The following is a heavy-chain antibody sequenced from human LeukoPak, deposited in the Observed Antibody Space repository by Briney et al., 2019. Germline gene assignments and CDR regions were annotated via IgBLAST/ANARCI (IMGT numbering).Heavy chain of an antibody. V-gene: IGHV3-33*01. CDR2: IWYDGSNK. CDR1: GFTFSSYG. J-gene: IGHJ4*02. Sequence: PGRSLRLSCAASGFTFSSYGMHWVRQAPGKGLEWVAVIWYDGSNKYYADSVKGRFTISRDNAKNSLYLQMNSLRAEDTAVYYRATLIYSSSSDYWGQGTLVTVSS. D-gene: IGHD6-6*01. CDR3: ATLIYSSSSDY.